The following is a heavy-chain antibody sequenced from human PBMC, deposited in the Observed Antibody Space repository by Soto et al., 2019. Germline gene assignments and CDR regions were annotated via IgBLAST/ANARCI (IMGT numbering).Heavy chain of an antibody. D-gene: IGHD6-13*01. CDR2: IWYDGSNK. J-gene: IGHJ5*02. Sequence: PGGSLRLSCAASGFTFSSYGMHWVRQAPGKGLEWVAVIWYDGSNKYYADSVKGRFTISRDNSKSTLYLQMNSLRAEDTAVYYCARDPHPGIAAAVPGNWFDPWGQGTLVTVSS. CDR1: GFTFSSYG. V-gene: IGHV3-33*01. CDR3: ARDPHPGIAAAVPGNWFDP.